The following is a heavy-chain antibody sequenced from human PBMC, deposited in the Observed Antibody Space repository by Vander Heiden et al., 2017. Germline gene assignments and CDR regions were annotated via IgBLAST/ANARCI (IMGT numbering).Heavy chain of an antibody. CDR3: ARRSTVNPLHAFDI. J-gene: IGHJ3*02. CDR1: GGSIGSSGYY. Sequence: QVQLQESGPGLVKPSETLSLSCIVSGGSIGSSGYYWGWLRQPPGKGLQWIGSIFYTGSNHYDPSFKSRASMSADFSKNQFSLNLSSVSAADTALYYCARRSTVNPLHAFDIWGQGAMVTVSS. D-gene: IGHD4-17*01. V-gene: IGHV4-39*01. CDR2: IFYTGSN.